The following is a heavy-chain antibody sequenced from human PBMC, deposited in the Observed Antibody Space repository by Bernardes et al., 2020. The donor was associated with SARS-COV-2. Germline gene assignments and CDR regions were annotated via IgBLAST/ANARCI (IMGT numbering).Heavy chain of an antibody. Sequence: SETLSLTSAVYGGSLSGYYWNWIRQPPGKGLEWIGEINYSGSTNYNPSLKSRVTISVDTSKNKFSLKLTSVTAADTAVYYCARAVWGIWHFDLWGRDTLVTVSS. CDR3: ARAVWGIWHFDL. CDR1: GGSLSGYY. V-gene: IGHV4-34*01. J-gene: IGHJ2*01. CDR2: INYSGST. D-gene: IGHD3-16*01.